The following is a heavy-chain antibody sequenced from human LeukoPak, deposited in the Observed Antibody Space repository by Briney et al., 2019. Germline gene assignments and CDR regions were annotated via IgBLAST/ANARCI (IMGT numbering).Heavy chain of an antibody. Sequence: SETLSLTCTVSGGSISSYSHYWGWIRQPPGKGLEWIGNIYYRGSTAYNPSPRSRVTMSIDTSKNQFSLRLSSVTAADTAVFYCARLSNTGSFDFDYWGQGTLVTVSS. J-gene: IGHJ4*02. CDR3: ARLSNTGSFDFDY. CDR1: GGSISSYSHY. CDR2: IYYRGST. V-gene: IGHV4-39*01. D-gene: IGHD1-26*01.